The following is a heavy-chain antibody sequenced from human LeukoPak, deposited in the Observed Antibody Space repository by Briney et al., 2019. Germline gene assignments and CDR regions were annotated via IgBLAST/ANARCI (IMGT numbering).Heavy chain of an antibody. D-gene: IGHD6-13*01. CDR2: IYYSGST. J-gene: IGHJ5*02. CDR3: ASISGIASSGNWFDP. V-gene: IGHV4-59*11. Sequence: PSETLSLTCTVSGGSISSHYWTWIRQPPGKALEWIGYIYYSGSTIYNPSLESRVTISVDTSKNQFSLKLSPVTAADTAVYYCASISGIASSGNWFDPWGQGTLVTVS. CDR1: GGSISSHY.